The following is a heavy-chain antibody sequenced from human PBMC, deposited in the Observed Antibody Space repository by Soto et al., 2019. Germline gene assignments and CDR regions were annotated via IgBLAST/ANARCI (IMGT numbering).Heavy chain of an antibody. V-gene: IGHV3-23*01. J-gene: IGHJ6*02. Sequence: GGSLRLSCAASGFTFSSYAMSWVRQAPGKGLEWVSAISGSGGSTYYADSVKGRFTISRGNSKNTLYLQMNSLRAEDTAVYYCAKALITLVRGVIITWNLYYYYGMDVWGQGTRVTVSS. D-gene: IGHD3-10*01. CDR2: ISGSGGST. CDR3: AKALITLVRGVIITWNLYYYYGMDV. CDR1: GFTFSSYA.